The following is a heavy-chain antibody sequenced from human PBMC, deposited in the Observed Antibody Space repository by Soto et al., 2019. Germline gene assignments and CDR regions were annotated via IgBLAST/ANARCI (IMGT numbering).Heavy chain of an antibody. CDR3: ARRLTVVPLAVDL. J-gene: IGHJ3*01. CDR2: IYWNADT. CDR1: GFSLTTSGVG. V-gene: IGHV2-5*01. D-gene: IGHD3-10*01. Sequence: GPTLVTRTPPLTLTCTFSGFSLTTSGVGVGWIRQPPGKALEWLAVIYWNADTRYSPSLTKRLTITTETSKNHVVLTVTEMDPVDTATSYCARRLTVVPLAVDLGGQGTMVTVSS.